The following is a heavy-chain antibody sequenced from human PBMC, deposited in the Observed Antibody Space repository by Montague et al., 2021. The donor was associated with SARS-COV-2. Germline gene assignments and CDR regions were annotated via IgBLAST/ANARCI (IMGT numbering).Heavy chain of an antibody. D-gene: IGHD3-22*01. CDR2: INDRGTS. CDR3: ARGRQHFNMIVVVMTGGEYCFDY. V-gene: IGHV4-34*01. CDR1: GGSFSDHY. Sequence: SETLSLICAVYGGSFSDHYWTWIRQPPGKGLEWIGEINDRGTSNYNPSLKSRVSISVDTSKNHFSLYLGSVTAADTAVYYCARGRQHFNMIVVVMTGGEYCFDYWGQGTMVTVSS. J-gene: IGHJ4*01.